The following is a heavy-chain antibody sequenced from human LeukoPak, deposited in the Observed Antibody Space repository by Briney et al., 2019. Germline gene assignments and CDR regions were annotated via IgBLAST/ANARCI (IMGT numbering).Heavy chain of an antibody. Sequence: PSETLSLTCTVSGGSIGSSSYYWGWIRQPPGKGLEWIGSIYYSGSTYYNPSLKSRVTISVDTSKNQFSLKLSSVTAADTAVYYCARGVKRGVFNSLGMDVWGQGTTVTVSS. CDR3: ARGVKRGVFNSLGMDV. J-gene: IGHJ6*02. CDR1: GGSIGSSSYY. D-gene: IGHD3-10*01. CDR2: IYYSGST. V-gene: IGHV4-39*07.